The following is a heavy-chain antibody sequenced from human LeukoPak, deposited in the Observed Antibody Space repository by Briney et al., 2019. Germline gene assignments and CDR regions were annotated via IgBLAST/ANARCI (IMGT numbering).Heavy chain of an antibody. CDR3: ARGYYDSSGYYYFDY. Sequence: SETLSLTCTVSGGSISSYYWSWIRQPPGKGLEWIGYIDYSGSTNYNPSLKSRITMSVDTSKNQFSLKLSSVTAADTAVYYCARGYYDSSGYYYFDYWGQGTLVTVSS. CDR1: GGSISSYY. CDR2: IDYSGST. D-gene: IGHD3-22*01. V-gene: IGHV4-59*12. J-gene: IGHJ4*02.